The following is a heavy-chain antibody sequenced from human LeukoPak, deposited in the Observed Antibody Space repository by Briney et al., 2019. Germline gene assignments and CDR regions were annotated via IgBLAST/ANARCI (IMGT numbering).Heavy chain of an antibody. CDR2: IIPIFGTA. CDR1: GGTFSSYA. V-gene: IGHV1-69*01. J-gene: IGHJ3*02. D-gene: IGHD4-17*01. CDR3: ASSRLNDYGDKDDAFDI. Sequence: ASVKVSCKASGGTFSSYAISWVRQAPGQGLEWMGGIIPIFGTANYAQEFQGRVTITADESTSTAYMELSILRSEDTAVYYCASSRLNDYGDKDDAFDIWGQGTMVTVSS.